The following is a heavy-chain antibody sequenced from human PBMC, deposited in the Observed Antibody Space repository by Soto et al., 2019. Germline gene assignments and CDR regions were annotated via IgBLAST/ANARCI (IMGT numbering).Heavy chain of an antibody. Sequence: PGGSLRLSCTASGFPFSSYEMNWVRQAPGRGLEWLAHITSSGHVTYYSDSVRGRFRISRDNSLNSLSLQMSSLTAGDTGLYSCARERATSARRFFDSWGQGTLVTVSS. CDR2: ITSSGHVT. CDR1: GFPFSSYE. J-gene: IGHJ5*01. D-gene: IGHD2-15*01. CDR3: ARERATSARRFFDS. V-gene: IGHV3-48*03.